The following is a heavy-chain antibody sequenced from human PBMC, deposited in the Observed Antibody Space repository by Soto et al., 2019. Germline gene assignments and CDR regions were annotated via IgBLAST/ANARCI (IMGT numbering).Heavy chain of an antibody. CDR1: GYTFTSYG. CDR3: ARSYGDYERYYHYGMAV. J-gene: IGHJ6*02. Sequence: GASVKVSCKASGYTFTSYGISWVRQAPGQGLEWMGWISAYNGNTNYAQKLQGRVTMTTDTSTSTAYMELRSLRSDDTAVYYCARSYGDYERYYHYGMAVWGQGTTVTVYS. CDR2: ISAYNGNT. D-gene: IGHD4-17*01. V-gene: IGHV1-18*01.